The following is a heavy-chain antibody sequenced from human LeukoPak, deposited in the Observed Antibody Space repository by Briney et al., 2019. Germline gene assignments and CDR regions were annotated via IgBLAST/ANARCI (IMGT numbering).Heavy chain of an antibody. D-gene: IGHD3-10*01. CDR1: GGSISSSSYY. Sequence: SETLSLTCTVSGGSISSSSYYWGWIRQPPGKGLEWIGSTYYSGSTYYNPSLKSRATISVDTSKSQISLKLTSVTAADTALYYCARAMRPYGNDALDIWGQGTMVTVSS. CDR2: TYYSGST. J-gene: IGHJ3*02. CDR3: ARAMRPYGNDALDI. V-gene: IGHV4-39*07.